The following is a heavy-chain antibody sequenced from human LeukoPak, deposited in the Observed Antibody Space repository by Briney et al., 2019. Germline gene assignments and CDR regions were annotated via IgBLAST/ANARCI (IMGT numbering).Heavy chain of an antibody. CDR1: GGSISSYY. J-gene: IGHJ4*02. D-gene: IGHD6-13*01. Sequence: SKTLSLTCTVSGGSISSYYWSWIRQPPGKGLEWIGYIYYSGSTNYNPSLKSRVTISVDTSKNQFSLKLSSVTAADTAVYYCARDPAGTAKYDYWGQGTLVTVSS. CDR3: ARDPAGTAKYDY. V-gene: IGHV4-59*01. CDR2: IYYSGST.